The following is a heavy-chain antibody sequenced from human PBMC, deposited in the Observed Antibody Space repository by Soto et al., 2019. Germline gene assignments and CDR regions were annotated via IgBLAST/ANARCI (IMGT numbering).Heavy chain of an antibody. CDR2: ISYDGSNK. CDR1: GFTFSSYA. V-gene: IGHV3-30-3*01. CDR3: ARDARRAVADY. D-gene: IGHD6-19*01. J-gene: IGHJ4*02. Sequence: PGGSLRLSCAASGFTFSSYAMHWVRQAPGKGLEWVAVISYDGSNKYYADSVKGRFTISRDNSKNTLYLQMNSLRAEDTAVYYCARDARRAVADYWGQGTLVTVS.